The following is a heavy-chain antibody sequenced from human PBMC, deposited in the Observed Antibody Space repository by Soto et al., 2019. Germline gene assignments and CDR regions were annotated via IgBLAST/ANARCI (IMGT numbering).Heavy chain of an antibody. J-gene: IGHJ4*02. V-gene: IGHV1-69*01. D-gene: IGHD3-10*01. CDR1: GGTFSDYA. Sequence: QVQLVQSGAEVKKPGSSVKVSCKASGGTFSDYAINWVRQAPGQGLEWMGGIIPMFRTVNYGQKFQGRVTISADESTTTVFMEVTSLTSEDTAVYDCARDRSSGSYFFDHWGQGTRSTVSS. CDR3: ARDRSSGSYFFDH. CDR2: IIPMFRTV.